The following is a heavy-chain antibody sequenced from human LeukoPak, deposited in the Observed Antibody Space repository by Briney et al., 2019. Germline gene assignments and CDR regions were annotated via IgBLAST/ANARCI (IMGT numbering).Heavy chain of an antibody. CDR2: VYHSGNT. V-gene: IGHV4-38-2*02. D-gene: IGHD3-10*01. J-gene: IGHJ4*02. CDR1: GYSISSGYY. CDR3: ARANSGGSGSYYNVFKFYYFDY. Sequence: PSETLSLTCTVSGYSISSGYYWGWIRQPPGKGLEWIGTVYHSGNTYYNPSLKSRVTISVDTSKNQFSLKLSSVTAADTAVYYCARANSGGSGSYYNVFKFYYFDYWGQGTLVTVSS.